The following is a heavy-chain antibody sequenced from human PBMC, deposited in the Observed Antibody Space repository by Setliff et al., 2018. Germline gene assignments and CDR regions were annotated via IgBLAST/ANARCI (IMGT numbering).Heavy chain of an antibody. D-gene: IGHD3-10*01. J-gene: IGHJ6*03. CDR2: IQTSATT. V-gene: IGHV4-61*09. CDR1: GGSISSGNYY. CDR3: AREYGPNYYYYYMDI. Sequence: SETLSLTCTVSGGSISSGNYYWSWIRQPAGKGLEWIGHIQTSATTNYNPSLKSRVTMSVDTSKNQFFLKLSAVTAADTAVYFCAREYGPNYYYYYMDIWGKGTTVTVSS.